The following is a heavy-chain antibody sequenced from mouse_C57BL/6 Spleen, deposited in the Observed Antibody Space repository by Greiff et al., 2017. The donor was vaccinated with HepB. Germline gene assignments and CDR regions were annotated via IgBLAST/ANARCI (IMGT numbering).Heavy chain of an antibody. Sequence: VQLQQSGPELVKPGASVKISCKASGYAFSSSWMNWVKQRPGKGLEWIGRIYPGDGDTNYNGKFKGKATLTADKSSSTAYMQLSSLTSEDSAVYFCARSTGGYGNYRSFDVWGTGTTVTVSS. D-gene: IGHD2-10*02. CDR1: GYAFSSSW. CDR2: IYPGDGDT. CDR3: ARSTGGYGNYRSFDV. V-gene: IGHV1-82*01. J-gene: IGHJ1*03.